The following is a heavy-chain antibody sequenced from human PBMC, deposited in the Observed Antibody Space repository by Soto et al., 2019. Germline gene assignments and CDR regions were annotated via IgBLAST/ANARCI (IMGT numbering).Heavy chain of an antibody. J-gene: IGHJ3*02. Sequence: SVKVSCKASGGTFSSYAISWVRQAPGQGLEWMGGIIPIFGTANYAQKFQGRVTITADESTSTAYMELSSLRSEDTAVYYCARAKPAPWEHDSSGNLASDAFDIWGQGTMVTVSS. CDR3: ARAKPAPWEHDSSGNLASDAFDI. CDR1: GGTFSSYA. V-gene: IGHV1-69*13. D-gene: IGHD3-22*01. CDR2: IIPIFGTA.